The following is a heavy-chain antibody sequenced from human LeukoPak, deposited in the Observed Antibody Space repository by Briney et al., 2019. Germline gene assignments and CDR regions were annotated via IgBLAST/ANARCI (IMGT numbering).Heavy chain of an antibody. CDR2: IYYSGST. J-gene: IGHJ3*02. Sequence: PSETLSLTCTVSGGSISSGGYYWSWIRQHPGKGLEWIGYIYYSGSTYYNPSLKGRVTISVDTSKNQFSLKLSSVTAADTAVYYCARGDYYDSSGYQGAFDIWGQGTMVTVSS. V-gene: IGHV4-31*03. CDR1: GGSISSGGYY. D-gene: IGHD3-22*01. CDR3: ARGDYYDSSGYQGAFDI.